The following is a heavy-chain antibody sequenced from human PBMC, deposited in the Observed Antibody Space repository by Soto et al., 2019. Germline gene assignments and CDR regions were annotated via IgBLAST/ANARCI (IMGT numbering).Heavy chain of an antibody. Sequence: GESLKISCQISGYPFTTYWIGWVRQMPGKGLEWMGKIYPPDSDTRYSPSFQGQVTMSVDKSISTAYLQWSSLKASDTAMYYCSRVHGSQTAFAHWGQGTLVPVSS. CDR3: SRVHGSQTAFAH. V-gene: IGHV5-51*01. CDR2: IYPPDSDT. CDR1: GYPFTTYW. J-gene: IGHJ4*02. D-gene: IGHD5-12*01.